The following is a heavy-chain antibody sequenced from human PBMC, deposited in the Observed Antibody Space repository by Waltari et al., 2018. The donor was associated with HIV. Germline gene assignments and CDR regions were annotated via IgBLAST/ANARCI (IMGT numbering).Heavy chain of an antibody. Sequence: QVQLVQYAAEVKKPGSSVKVSSMASRGIFSSYASNWVRQAPGQGIEWMGGIIPIFDTTNYAQKFQGRVRITADESTGTAYMELSSLRSEDTAVYYCARASGDYSFYYAMDVWGQGTTVTVSS. CDR3: ARASGDYSFYYAMDV. J-gene: IGHJ6*02. D-gene: IGHD2-8*02. CDR2: IIPIFDTT. CDR1: RGIFSSYA. V-gene: IGHV1-69*01.